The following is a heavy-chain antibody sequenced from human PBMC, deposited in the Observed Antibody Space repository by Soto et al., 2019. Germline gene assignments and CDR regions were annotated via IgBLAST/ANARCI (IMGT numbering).Heavy chain of an antibody. V-gene: IGHV3-7*04. Sequence: EVQVVESGGGLVQPGGSLRLSCEASGFTFINYWMTWVRQAQGKGLEWVANIKQDASENFYVDSVKGRFTISRDNAKNSLYLQMNSLRVEDTAVYYCARDSGPRGYDAFDIWGQGTMVTVSS. J-gene: IGHJ3*02. CDR3: ARDSGPRGYDAFDI. CDR1: GFTFINYW. CDR2: IKQDASEN. D-gene: IGHD2-8*02.